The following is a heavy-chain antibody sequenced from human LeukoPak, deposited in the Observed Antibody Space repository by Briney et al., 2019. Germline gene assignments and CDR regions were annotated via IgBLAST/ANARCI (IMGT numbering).Heavy chain of an antibody. Sequence: SVKVSCKASRGTFSSYAISWVRQAPGQGLEWMGGIIPIFGTANYAQKFQGRVTITADESTSTAYMELSSLRSEDTAVYYCARVQLERREEGHFDYWGQGTLVTVSS. CDR3: ARVQLERREEGHFDY. V-gene: IGHV1-69*13. D-gene: IGHD1-1*01. CDR2: IIPIFGTA. CDR1: RGTFSSYA. J-gene: IGHJ4*02.